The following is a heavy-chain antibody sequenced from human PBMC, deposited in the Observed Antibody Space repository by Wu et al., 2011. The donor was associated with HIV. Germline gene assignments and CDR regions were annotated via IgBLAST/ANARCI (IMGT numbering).Heavy chain of an antibody. CDR1: GYSFVNYG. Sequence: VQLVQSGAEVKKPGASVKVSCKASGYSFVNYGITWVRLAPGQGLEWMGWISADNGDTNYAQKLQGRVTMTTDTSTSTAYMELRSLRFDDTAVYYCARDRHPMVGPWYYYYYMDVWGKGTTVTASS. J-gene: IGHJ6*03. D-gene: IGHD3-10*01. V-gene: IGHV1-18*01. CDR2: ISADNGDT. CDR3: ARDRHPMVGPWYYYYYMDV.